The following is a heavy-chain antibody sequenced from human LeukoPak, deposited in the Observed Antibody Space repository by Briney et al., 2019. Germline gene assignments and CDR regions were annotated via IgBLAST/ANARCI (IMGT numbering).Heavy chain of an antibody. Sequence: SETLSLTCTVSGGSISSYYWSWIRQPPGKGLEWIGYIYYSGSTNYNPSLKSRVTISVDTSKNQFSLKLSSVTAADTAVYYCARSTVLRFLEWFNFDYWGQGTLVTVSS. CDR1: GGSISSYY. J-gene: IGHJ4*02. D-gene: IGHD3-3*01. V-gene: IGHV4-59*01. CDR2: IYYSGST. CDR3: ARSTVLRFLEWFNFDY.